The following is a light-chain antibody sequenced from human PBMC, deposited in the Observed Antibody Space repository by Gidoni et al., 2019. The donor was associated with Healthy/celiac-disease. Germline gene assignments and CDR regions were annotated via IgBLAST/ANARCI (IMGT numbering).Light chain of an antibody. CDR1: SSDVGGDNY. CDR3: CSYTNSSTLV. V-gene: IGLV2-14*01. Sequence: QSALTQPASVSGSPGQSITIPCTGTSSDVGGDNYVSWYQQHTGKAPNVIIYEVSERPSGVSSRFSGSKAGNTASLTISGLQAEYEAGYYCCSYTNSSTLVFGGGTKLTVL. J-gene: IGLJ3*02. CDR2: EVS.